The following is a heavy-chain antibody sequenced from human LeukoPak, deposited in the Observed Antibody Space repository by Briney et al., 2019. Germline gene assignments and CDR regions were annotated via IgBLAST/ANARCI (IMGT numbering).Heavy chain of an antibody. Sequence: GGSLRLSCAASGFTFSIYSMNWVRQAPGKGLEWVSSISSSSNYIYYADSMKGRFTISGDNAKNSLYLQMNSLRAEDTAVYYCAKGTEGLATTDFDYWGQGTLVTVSS. J-gene: IGHJ4*02. CDR2: ISSSSNYI. CDR3: AKGTEGLATTDFDY. CDR1: GFTFSIYS. D-gene: IGHD1-1*01. V-gene: IGHV3-21*06.